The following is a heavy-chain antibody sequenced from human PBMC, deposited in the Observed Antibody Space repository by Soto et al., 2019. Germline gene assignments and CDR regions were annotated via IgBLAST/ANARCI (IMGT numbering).Heavy chain of an antibody. D-gene: IGHD2-15*01. CDR3: AKEASVVVAATPRYYFDY. V-gene: IGHV3-23*01. CDR1: GFTFSSYA. CDR2: ISGSGGST. J-gene: IGHJ4*02. Sequence: GGSLRLSCAASGFTFSSYAMSWVRQTPGKGLEWVSAISGSGGSTYYADSVKGRFTISRDNSKNTLYLQMNSLRAEDTAVYYCAKEASVVVAATPRYYFDYWGQGTLVTVSS.